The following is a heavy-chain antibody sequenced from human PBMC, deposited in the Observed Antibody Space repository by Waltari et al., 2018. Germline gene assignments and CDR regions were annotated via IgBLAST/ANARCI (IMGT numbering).Heavy chain of an antibody. CDR3: ASQVDFALVPVERHFDS. CDR2: ISVSGGNT. Sequence: EVQLLESGGGLVQPGGSLRLSCAASGFSFSNYAISLVHQAPGKGLEYVSAISVSGGNTYYADSVKGRFTVSRDNSKNTLFLQLNRLRAEDTATYYCASQVDFALVPVERHFDSWGQGTLVTVSP. D-gene: IGHD2-8*02. V-gene: IGHV3-23*01. J-gene: IGHJ4*02. CDR1: GFSFSNYA.